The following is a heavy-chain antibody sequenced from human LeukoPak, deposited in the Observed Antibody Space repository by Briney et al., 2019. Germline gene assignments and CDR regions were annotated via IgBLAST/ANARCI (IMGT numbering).Heavy chain of an antibody. Sequence: GGSLRLSCAASTFTFNSYAVSWVRQAPGKGLEWISAISSSGDLTFYADSVKGRFTISRDNSKNMLYLQMDSLIAEDTAVYYCHYDFWSGYYVFDYWGQGTLVTVSS. CDR2: ISSSGDLT. CDR3: HYDFWSGYYVFDY. D-gene: IGHD3-3*01. V-gene: IGHV3-23*01. CDR1: TFTFNSYA. J-gene: IGHJ4*02.